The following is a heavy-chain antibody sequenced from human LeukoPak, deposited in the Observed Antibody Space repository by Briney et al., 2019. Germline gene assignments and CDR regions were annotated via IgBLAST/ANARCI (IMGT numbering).Heavy chain of an antibody. J-gene: IGHJ4*02. CDR2: IKQDGSEK. CDR1: GFTFSSYC. D-gene: IGHD5-18*01. CDR3: ARGIWLHNFDY. Sequence: GGSLRLSCAVSGFTFSSYCMSWVRQAPGKGLEWVANIKQDGSEKYYVDSVKGRFTISRDNAKNSLYLQMNSLRAEDTAVYYCARGIWLHNFDYWGQGTLVTVSS. V-gene: IGHV3-7*01.